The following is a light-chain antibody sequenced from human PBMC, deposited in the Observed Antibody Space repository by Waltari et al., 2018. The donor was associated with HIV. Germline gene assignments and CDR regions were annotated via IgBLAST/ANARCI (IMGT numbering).Light chain of an antibody. J-gene: IGLJ3*02. CDR1: NTGSKS. Sequence: SYVLNQAPSVPVAPGQMARITCGGNNTGSKSVHWYQPNPGRAPVLIVYDVSYRPSWIPERYSGSNSGNTATLTLSRVEAGDEADYCGQVWDSSSVHPEVFGGGTRLTVL. V-gene: IGLV3-21*02. CDR3: QVWDSSSVHPEV. CDR2: DVS.